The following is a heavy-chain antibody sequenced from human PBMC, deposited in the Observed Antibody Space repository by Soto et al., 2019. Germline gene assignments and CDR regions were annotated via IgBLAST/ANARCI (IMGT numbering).Heavy chain of an antibody. CDR1: GFTFSSYS. Sequence: EVQLVESGGGLVKPGGSLRLSCAASGFTFSSYSMNWVRQAPGKGLEWVSSISSSSSYIYYADSVKGRFTISRDNAKNSLYLQMNSLRAEDTAVYYCARELDIVVVPAVLWAMDYWGQGTLVTVSS. J-gene: IGHJ4*02. CDR3: ARELDIVVVPAVLWAMDY. V-gene: IGHV3-21*01. CDR2: ISSSSSYI. D-gene: IGHD2-2*03.